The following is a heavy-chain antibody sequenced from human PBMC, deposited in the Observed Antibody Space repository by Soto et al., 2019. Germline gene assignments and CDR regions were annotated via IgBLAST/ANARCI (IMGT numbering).Heavy chain of an antibody. CDR3: ARANITMVRGTPIDAFDI. J-gene: IGHJ3*02. Sequence: GESLKISCKGSGYSFTSYWISWVRQMPGKGLEWMGRIDPSDSYTNYSPSFQGHVTISADKSISTAYLQWSSLKASDTAMYYCARANITMVRGTPIDAFDIWGQGTMVNVSS. D-gene: IGHD3-10*01. CDR1: GYSFTSYW. CDR2: IDPSDSYT. V-gene: IGHV5-10-1*01.